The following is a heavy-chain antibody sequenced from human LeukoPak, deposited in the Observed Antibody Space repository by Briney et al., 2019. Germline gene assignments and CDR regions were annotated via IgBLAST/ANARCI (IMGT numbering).Heavy chain of an antibody. CDR2: INAGNGNT. Sequence: ASVTVSCKASGYTFTSYAMHWVRQAPGQRLEWVGWINAGNGNTKYSQKFQGRVTITRDTSASTAYMELSSLRSEDTAVYYCARGGVLMEASSSSPQTPWGQGTLVTVSS. CDR1: GYTFTSYA. V-gene: IGHV1-3*01. D-gene: IGHD6-13*01. CDR3: ARGGVLMEASSSSPQTP. J-gene: IGHJ4*02.